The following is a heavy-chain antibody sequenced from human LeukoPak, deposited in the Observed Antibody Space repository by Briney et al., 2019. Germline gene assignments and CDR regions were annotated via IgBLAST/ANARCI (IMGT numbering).Heavy chain of an antibody. CDR2: IYTSGST. J-gene: IGHJ3*02. D-gene: IGHD3-3*02. V-gene: IGHV4-61*02. CDR3: ARGHFWPAFDI. CDR1: GGSISSGSYY. Sequence: PSETLSLTCTVSGGSISSGSYYWSWIRQPAGKGLEWIGRIYTSGSTNYNPSLKSRVTISVDTSKNQFSLKLSSVTAADTAVYYCARGHFWPAFDIWGQGTMVTVSS.